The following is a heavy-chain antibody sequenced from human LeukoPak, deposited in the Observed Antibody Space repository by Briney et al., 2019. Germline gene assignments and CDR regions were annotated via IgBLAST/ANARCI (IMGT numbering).Heavy chain of an antibody. J-gene: IGHJ4*02. CDR1: GGSFSGYY. V-gene: IGHV4-34*01. CDR2: INHSGST. CDR3: ARLIMITFGGVIVRYYFDY. D-gene: IGHD3-16*02. Sequence: SETLSLTCAVYGGSFSGYYWSWIRQPPGKGLEWIGEINHSGSTYYNPSLKSRVTISVDTSKNQFSLKLSSVTAADTAVYYCARLIMITFGGVIVRYYFDYWGQGTLVTVSS.